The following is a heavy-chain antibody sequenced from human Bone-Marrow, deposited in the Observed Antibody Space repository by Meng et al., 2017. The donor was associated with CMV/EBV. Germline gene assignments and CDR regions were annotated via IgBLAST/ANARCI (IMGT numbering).Heavy chain of an antibody. CDR1: GFTFSSYT. Sequence: GGSLRLSCVAPGFTFSSYTMHWVRQAPGKGPEWVAVISYDGSNKFYADSVRGRFTISRDNSKNTLYLQMNSLRAEGTAVYYCARDSDHSGYQSYFDYWGQGTLVTVSS. D-gene: IGHD2-15*01. V-gene: IGHV3-30*04. CDR3: ARDSDHSGYQSYFDY. CDR2: ISYDGSNK. J-gene: IGHJ4*02.